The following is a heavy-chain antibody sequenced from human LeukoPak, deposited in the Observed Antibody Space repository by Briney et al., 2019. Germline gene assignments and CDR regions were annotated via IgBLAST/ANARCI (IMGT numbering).Heavy chain of an antibody. CDR3: GRGGAYSDY. Sequence: GGSLRLSCAASGFTFSNYWMSWVRQAPGKGLEWVANIKQDGSEKYYVDSVKGRFTISRDNAKNSLYLQMNSLRADDTAVYYCGRGGAYSDYWGQGTLVTVSS. CDR2: IKQDGSEK. J-gene: IGHJ4*02. D-gene: IGHD1-26*01. CDR1: GFTFSNYW. V-gene: IGHV3-7*01.